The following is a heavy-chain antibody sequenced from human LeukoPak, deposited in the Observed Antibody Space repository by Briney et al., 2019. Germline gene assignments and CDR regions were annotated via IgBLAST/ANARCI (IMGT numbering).Heavy chain of an antibody. Sequence: SQTLSLTCAISGDSVSSNSAGWPWIRQSPSRGLEWLGGTYYRSQWYSHYALSMKSRITIYPDTSKNQFSLQLHSVTAEDTAIYYCASFYFDYWGQGTLVTVSS. CDR3: ASFYFDY. J-gene: IGHJ4*02. V-gene: IGHV6-1*01. CDR1: GDSVSSNSAG. CDR2: TYYRSQWYS.